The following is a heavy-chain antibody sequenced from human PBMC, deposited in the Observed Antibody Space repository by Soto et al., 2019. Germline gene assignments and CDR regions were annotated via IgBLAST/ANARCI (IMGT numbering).Heavy chain of an antibody. V-gene: IGHV4-30-2*06. CDR2: ISHLEST. J-gene: IGHJ4*02. CDR3: ARGGVYDSFDY. CDR1: GASISYGGFS. D-gene: IGHD2-8*02. Sequence: SETLSLTCTLAGASISYGGFSWSWIRQSPGKGLEWIGYISHLESTYFHPSFKSRLTMSIAGTRNQFSLKLSSVTAADMAVYYCARGGVYDSFDYWGQGVLVTVSS.